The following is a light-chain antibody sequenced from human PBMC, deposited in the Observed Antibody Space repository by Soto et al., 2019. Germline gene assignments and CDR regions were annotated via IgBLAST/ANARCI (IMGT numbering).Light chain of an antibody. CDR3: TSYVSNAICV. J-gene: IGLJ3*02. V-gene: IGLV2-8*01. Sequence: QSVLTQPPSASGSPGQSVTISCTGTSSDVGAYKYVSWYQQYPGKAPKLMIYEVTKRPSGVPARISGYKSGITASLTVSGLQAEDVADSYCTSYVSNAICVFGGGTKLTVL. CDR2: EVT. CDR1: SSDVGAYKY.